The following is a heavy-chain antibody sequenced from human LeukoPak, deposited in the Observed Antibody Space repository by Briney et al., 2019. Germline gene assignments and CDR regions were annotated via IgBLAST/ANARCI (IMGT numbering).Heavy chain of an antibody. Sequence: PGGSLRLSCAASGFTFGSPWMHWVRQAPGKGLVWVSRINSDGSATYYADSVKGRFTISRDNSKNTLYLQMNSLRAEDTAVYYCAKNTGYYYDSSGYWGFDYWGQGTLVTVSS. V-gene: IGHV3-74*01. CDR2: INSDGSAT. CDR1: GFTFGSPW. CDR3: AKNTGYYYDSSGYWGFDY. J-gene: IGHJ4*02. D-gene: IGHD3-22*01.